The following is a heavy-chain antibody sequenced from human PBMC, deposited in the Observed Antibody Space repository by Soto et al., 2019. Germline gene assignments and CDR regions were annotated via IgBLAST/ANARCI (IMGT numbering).Heavy chain of an antibody. V-gene: IGHV4-4*02. Sequence: SETLSLTCAVSSGSISSSNWWSWVRQPPGKGLEWIGEIYHSGSTNYNPSLKSRVTISVDKSKNQFSLKLSSVTAADTAVYYCARVRAAANLFDYWGQGTLVTVSS. CDR2: IYHSGST. D-gene: IGHD6-13*01. CDR3: ARVRAAANLFDY. J-gene: IGHJ4*02. CDR1: SGSISSSNW.